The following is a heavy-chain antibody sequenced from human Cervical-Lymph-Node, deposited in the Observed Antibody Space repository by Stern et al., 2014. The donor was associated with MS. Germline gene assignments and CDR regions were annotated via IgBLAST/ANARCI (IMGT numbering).Heavy chain of an antibody. CDR3: AKDHFGYYGMDV. D-gene: IGHD3-3*01. J-gene: IGHJ6*02. V-gene: IGHV3-23*01. CDR1: GFTFSSYA. Sequence: VQLQESGGGLVQPGGSLRLSCAASGFTFSSYAMSWVRQAPGKGLEWVSVISGSGDSTYYADSVKGRFTISRDNSKNTLHLQVNSLRAEDTAVYYCAKDHFGYYGMDVWGQGTTVTVSS. CDR2: ISGSGDST.